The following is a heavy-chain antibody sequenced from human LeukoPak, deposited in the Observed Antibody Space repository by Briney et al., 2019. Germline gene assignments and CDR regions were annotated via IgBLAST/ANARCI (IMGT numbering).Heavy chain of an antibody. D-gene: IGHD3-10*01. Sequence: PSETLSLTCTVSVGSISSSRYYWGWIRQPPGKGLEWIGSIYYSGSTYDNPSLKSRVTISVDTSKNQFSLKLSSVTAADTAVYYCARLDYYGSGSYYNVRAFDIWGQGTMVTVSS. CDR2: IYYSGST. CDR1: VGSISSSRYY. V-gene: IGHV4-39*01. CDR3: ARLDYYGSGSYYNVRAFDI. J-gene: IGHJ3*02.